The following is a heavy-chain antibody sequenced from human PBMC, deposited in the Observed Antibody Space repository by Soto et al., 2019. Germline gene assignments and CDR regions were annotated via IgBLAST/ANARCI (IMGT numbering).Heavy chain of an antibody. D-gene: IGHD2-21*01. Sequence: PGESLRLSCVASGFTFSSYWMSWVRQGPGKGVEWVANIKEDGSERYYVDSVKGRFTISRDNSKNPLYLQMSTLRAEDTAVYYCARERGDSHWIDPWGQGTLVTVSS. V-gene: IGHV3-7*03. J-gene: IGHJ5*02. CDR2: IKEDGSER. CDR1: GFTFSSYW. CDR3: ARERGDSHWIDP.